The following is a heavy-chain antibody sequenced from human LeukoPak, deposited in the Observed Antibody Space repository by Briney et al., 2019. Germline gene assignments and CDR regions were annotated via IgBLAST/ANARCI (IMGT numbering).Heavy chain of an antibody. CDR3: ARARTMVRGVIPSNWFDP. D-gene: IGHD3-10*01. V-gene: IGHV4-4*07. CDR2: IYTSGRT. CDR1: GGSVSSYY. Sequence: SETLSLTCTVSGGSVSSYYWSWIRQPAGKGLEWIGRIYTSGRTNYNPSLKSRVTMSVDTSKNQFSLKLSSVTAADTAVYYCARARTMVRGVIPSNWFDPWGQGTLVTVPS. J-gene: IGHJ5*02.